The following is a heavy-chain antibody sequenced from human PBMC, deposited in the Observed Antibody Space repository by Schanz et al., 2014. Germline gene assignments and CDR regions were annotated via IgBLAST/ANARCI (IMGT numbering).Heavy chain of an antibody. CDR1: GFTFSSYG. Sequence: EGQLLESGGGLVQPGGSLRLSCAASGFTFSSYGMSWVCQGPGKGLEWVSGISSSGSTYYADSVKGRFTISRDNSKNTLYLQMNSLRAEDTAVYYCAKDIAPLAARPGYGMDVWGQGTTVTVSS. CDR2: ISSSGST. J-gene: IGHJ6*02. D-gene: IGHD6-13*01. V-gene: IGHV3-23*01. CDR3: AKDIAPLAARPGYGMDV.